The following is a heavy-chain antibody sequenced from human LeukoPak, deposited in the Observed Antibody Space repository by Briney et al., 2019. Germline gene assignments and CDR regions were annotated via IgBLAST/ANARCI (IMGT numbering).Heavy chain of an antibody. CDR3: VLTGYSMYYYYYGMDV. V-gene: IGHV4-39*01. Sequence: SETLSLTCTVSGGSISSSSYYWGWIRQPPGKGLEWIGSVYYSGSTYYNPSLKSRVTISVDTSKNQFSLKLSSVTAADTAVYYCVLTGYSMYYYYYGMDVWGQGTTVTVSS. J-gene: IGHJ6*02. CDR1: GGSISSSSYY. CDR2: VYYSGST. D-gene: IGHD3-9*01.